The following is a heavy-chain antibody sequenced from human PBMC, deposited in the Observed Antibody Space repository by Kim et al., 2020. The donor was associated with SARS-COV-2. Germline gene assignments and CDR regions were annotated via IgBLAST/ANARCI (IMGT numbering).Heavy chain of an antibody. J-gene: IGHJ4*02. V-gene: IGHV3-9*01. Sequence: DSVKGRFTISRDNAKNSLYLQMNSLRAEDTALYYCAKGPWGNYYDTTFDYWGQGTLVTVSS. CDR3: AKGPWGNYYDTTFDY. D-gene: IGHD3-22*01.